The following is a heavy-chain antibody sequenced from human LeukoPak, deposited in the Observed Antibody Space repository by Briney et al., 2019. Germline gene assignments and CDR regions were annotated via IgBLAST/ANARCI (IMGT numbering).Heavy chain of an antibody. J-gene: IGHJ4*02. CDR1: GFTFSSYA. CDR2: ISYDGRKK. V-gene: IGHV3-30*04. Sequence: GGSLRLSCAASGFTFSSYAMHWVRQAPGWGLEWVAVISYDGRKKYYADSVKGRFTISRDNSRNTLYLEMNSLSDGDTAVYYCARDNNGDYWGQGTLVTVSA. D-gene: IGHD1/OR15-1a*01. CDR3: ARDNNGDY.